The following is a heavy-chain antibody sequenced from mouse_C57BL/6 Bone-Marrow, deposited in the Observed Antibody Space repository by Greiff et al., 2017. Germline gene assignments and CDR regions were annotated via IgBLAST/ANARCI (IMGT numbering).Heavy chain of an antibody. V-gene: IGHV5-6*01. D-gene: IGHD1-1*01. CDR1: GFTFSSYG. CDR2: ISSGGSYT. J-gene: IGHJ1*03. CDR3: ARRGYYGSSWYFDV. Sequence: DVQLVESGGDLVKPGGSLKLSCAASGFTFSSYGMSWVRQTPDKRLEWVATISSGGSYTYYPDSVKGRFTISRDNAKNTLYLQMSSLKSEDTAMYYCARRGYYGSSWYFDVWGTGTTVTVSS.